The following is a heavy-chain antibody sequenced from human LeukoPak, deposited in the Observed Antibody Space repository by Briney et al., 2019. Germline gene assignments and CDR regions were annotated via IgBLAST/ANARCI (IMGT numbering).Heavy chain of an antibody. Sequence: SETLSLTYTVSGGSISSYYWSWIRQPPGKGLEWIGYIYYSGSTNYNPSLKSRVTISVDTSKNQFSLKLSSVTAADTAVYYCARDCSGGSCYSGFDYWGQGTLVTVSS. D-gene: IGHD2-15*01. V-gene: IGHV4-59*01. CDR3: ARDCSGGSCYSGFDY. J-gene: IGHJ4*02. CDR1: GGSISSYY. CDR2: IYYSGST.